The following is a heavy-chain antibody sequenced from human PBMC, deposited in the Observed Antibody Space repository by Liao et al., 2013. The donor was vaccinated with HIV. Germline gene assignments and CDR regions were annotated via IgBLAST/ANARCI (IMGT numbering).Heavy chain of an antibody. CDR1: GGSISGYY. CDR3: ARAGAAIHPIGGL. D-gene: IGHD2-2*01. CDR2: IYTGGST. J-gene: IGHJ4*02. V-gene: IGHV4-4*07. Sequence: QVQLQESGPGLVKPSDTLSLTCTVSGGSISGYYWSWIRQSAGKELEWIGRIYTGGSTNYNPSFQSRVTMSVDTSKNHFSLKLGSVTAADTAVYYCARAGAAIHPIGGLWGQGTLVTVSS.